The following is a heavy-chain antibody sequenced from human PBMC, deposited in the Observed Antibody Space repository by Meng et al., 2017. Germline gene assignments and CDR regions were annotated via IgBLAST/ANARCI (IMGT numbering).Heavy chain of an antibody. Sequence: ASVKVSCKASGYTFTSYAMNWVRQAPGQGLEWMGWINTNTGNPTYAQGFTGRFVFSLDTSVSTAYLQISSLKAEDTAVYYCARDEDNSWGLWNGCPRGDCRYFDRWGRGTLVTVSS. CDR3: ARDEDNSWGLWNGCPRGDCRYFDR. V-gene: IGHV7-4-1*02. J-gene: IGHJ2*01. CDR1: GYTFTSYA. D-gene: IGHD2-21*02. CDR2: INTNTGNP.